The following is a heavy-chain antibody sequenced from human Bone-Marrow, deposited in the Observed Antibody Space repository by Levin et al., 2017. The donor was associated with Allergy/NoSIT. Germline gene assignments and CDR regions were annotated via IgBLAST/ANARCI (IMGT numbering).Heavy chain of an antibody. Sequence: GASVKVSCRPSGYSFTDSYLHWVRQAPGQGLEWLGWMNPHSGDASYAQKFQGRVTFSRDTSMNTAYMEVTRLRFDDTAVYYCATCLSGYYPDPPDTYYYYMDVWGKETPIPVSS. CDR2: MNPHSGDA. CDR3: ATCLSGYYPDPPDTYYYYMDV. V-gene: IGHV1-2*02. CDR1: GYSFTDSY. J-gene: IGHJ6*03. D-gene: IGHD5-12*01.